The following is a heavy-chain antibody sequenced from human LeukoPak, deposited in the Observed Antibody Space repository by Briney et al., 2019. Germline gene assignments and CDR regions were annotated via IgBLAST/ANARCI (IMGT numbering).Heavy chain of an antibody. CDR2: ISGSGGST. D-gene: IGHD4-17*01. Sequence: PGGSLRLSCAASGFTFSSYAMSWVRQAPGKGLEWVSAISGSGGSTYYADSVKGRFTISRDNSKNTVSLQMNSLRAEDTAVYYCARDPNGDYIGAFDMWGPGTMVTVSS. CDR3: ARDPNGDYIGAFDM. J-gene: IGHJ3*02. CDR1: GFTFSSYA. V-gene: IGHV3-23*01.